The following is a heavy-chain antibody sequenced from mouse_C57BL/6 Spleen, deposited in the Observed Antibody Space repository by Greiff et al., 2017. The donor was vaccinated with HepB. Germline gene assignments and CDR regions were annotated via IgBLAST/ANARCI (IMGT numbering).Heavy chain of an antibody. CDR1: GFTFSSYA. D-gene: IGHD2-3*01. Sequence: EVNVVESGGGLVKPGGSLKLSCAASGFTFSSYAMSWVRQTPEKSLEWVATISDGGSYTYYPDNVKGRFTISRDNAKNNLYLQMSHLKSEDTAMYYCARDTDGYLDDWGQGTTLTVSS. CDR3: ARDTDGYLDD. CDR2: ISDGGSYT. J-gene: IGHJ2*01. V-gene: IGHV5-4*01.